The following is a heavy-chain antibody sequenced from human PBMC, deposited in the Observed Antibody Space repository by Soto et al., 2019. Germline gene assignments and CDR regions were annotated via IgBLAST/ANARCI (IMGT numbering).Heavy chain of an antibody. CDR2: IIPIFGTA. CDR3: ARVATMVRGVIISPTDHAFDI. Sequence: SVKVSCKASGGTFSSYAISWVRQAPGQGLEWMGGIIPIFGTANYAQKFQGRVTITADESTSTAYMELSSLRSEDTAVYYCARVATMVRGVIISPTDHAFDIWGQGTMVTVSS. V-gene: IGHV1-69*13. D-gene: IGHD3-10*01. CDR1: GGTFSSYA. J-gene: IGHJ3*02.